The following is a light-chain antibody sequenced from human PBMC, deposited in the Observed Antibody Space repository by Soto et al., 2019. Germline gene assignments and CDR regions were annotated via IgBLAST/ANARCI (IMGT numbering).Light chain of an antibody. CDR1: QGIAPY. Sequence: DVQMTQSPSSLSAFVGDRVTITCRASQGIAPYLAWFQQKPAKVPKLLIYATSTLQSGVPSRFSGSGSGTDFTLTINSLQTEDVGTYYCQKYNSAPLTFGGGTKVEIK. J-gene: IGKJ4*01. V-gene: IGKV1-27*01. CDR2: ATS. CDR3: QKYNSAPLT.